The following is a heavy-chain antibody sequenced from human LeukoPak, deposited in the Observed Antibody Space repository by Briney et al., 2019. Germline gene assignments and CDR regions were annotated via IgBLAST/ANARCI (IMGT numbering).Heavy chain of an antibody. Sequence: GASVKVSCKASGGTFSSYAISWVRQAPGQGLEWMGGIIPIFGTANYAQKFQGRVTITADESTSTAYMELSSLRSEDTAVYHCARDRLGETETYFDYWGQGTLVTVSS. J-gene: IGHJ4*02. CDR3: ARDRLGETETYFDY. V-gene: IGHV1-69*13. D-gene: IGHD2-21*02. CDR2: IIPIFGTA. CDR1: GGTFSSYA.